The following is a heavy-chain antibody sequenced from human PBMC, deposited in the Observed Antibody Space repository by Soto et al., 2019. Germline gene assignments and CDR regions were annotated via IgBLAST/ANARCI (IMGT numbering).Heavy chain of an antibody. V-gene: IGHV3-21*01. CDR2: ISSSSSYI. CDR1: GFTFSSYS. CDR3: ARDLSVVTAPYYFDY. D-gene: IGHD2-15*01. J-gene: IGHJ4*02. Sequence: GGSLRLSCAASGFTFSSYSMNWVRQAPGKGLEWVSSISSSSSYIYYADSVKGRFTISRDNAKNSLYLQMNSLRAEDTAVYYCARDLSVVTAPYYFDYWGQGTLVTVSS.